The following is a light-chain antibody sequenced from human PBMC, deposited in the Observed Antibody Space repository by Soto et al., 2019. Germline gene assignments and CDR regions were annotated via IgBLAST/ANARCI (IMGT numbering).Light chain of an antibody. CDR3: AAWDDSLNGVV. CDR2: GDN. J-gene: IGLJ2*01. CDR1: TSNIGTYT. Sequence: QSVLTQSPSVSGTPGQGATISCSGGTSNIGTYTVNWYQQLPGTAPKVLIYGDNQRPSGVADRFSGSKSGTSASLAISGLQSEDEADYYCAAWDDSLNGVVFGGGTKLTVL. V-gene: IGLV1-44*01.